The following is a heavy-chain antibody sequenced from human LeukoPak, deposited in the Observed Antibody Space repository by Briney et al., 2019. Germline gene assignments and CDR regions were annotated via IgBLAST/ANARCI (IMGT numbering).Heavy chain of an antibody. CDR3: AKAYSGHSTRGDDAFDI. V-gene: IGHV3-30*18. D-gene: IGHD6-13*01. CDR1: GFTFGSYS. Sequence: GGSLRLSCAASGFTFGSYSMKWVRQAPGKGLEWVAVISYDGRNKYYADSVKGRFTISRDTSKNTLYLQMNSLRAEDTALYYCAKAYSGHSTRGDDAFDIWGQGTMVTVSS. CDR2: ISYDGRNK. J-gene: IGHJ3*02.